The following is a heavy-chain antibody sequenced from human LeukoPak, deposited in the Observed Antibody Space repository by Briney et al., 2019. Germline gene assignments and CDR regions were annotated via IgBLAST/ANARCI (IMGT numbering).Heavy chain of an antibody. CDR2: IYYSGST. CDR3: ARDSYYDSGGYYGAPLDY. D-gene: IGHD3-22*01. J-gene: IGHJ4*02. Sequence: SETLSLTCTVSGGSISSYYWSWIRQPPGKGLEWIGYIYYSGSTNYNPSLKSRVTISVDTSKNQFSLKLSSVTAADTAVYYCARDSYYDSGGYYGAPLDYWGQGTLVTVSS. V-gene: IGHV4-59*12. CDR1: GGSISSYY.